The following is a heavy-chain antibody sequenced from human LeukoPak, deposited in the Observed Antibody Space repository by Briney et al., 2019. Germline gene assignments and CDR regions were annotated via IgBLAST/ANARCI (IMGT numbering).Heavy chain of an antibody. V-gene: IGHV3-23*01. D-gene: IGHD3-16*01. J-gene: IGHJ4*02. CDR2: ISGSGDGT. CDR1: GFSFSSYG. Sequence: GRSLRLSCAASGFSFSSYGMNWVRQAPGKGLEWVSAISGSGDGTYYADSVKGRFTISRDNSKNTLYLQVNSLRAEDTAVYYCAKKTPSLGSFDYWGQGTLVTVSS. CDR3: AKKTPSLGSFDY.